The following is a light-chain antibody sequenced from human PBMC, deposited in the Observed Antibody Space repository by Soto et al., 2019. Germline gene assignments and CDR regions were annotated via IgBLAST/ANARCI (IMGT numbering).Light chain of an antibody. CDR3: CSYAGNYTF. J-gene: IGLJ2*01. Sequence: QSVLTQPRSVSGSPGQSVTISCTGTSNDAGGYDYVSWYQQYPGKAPTYILYDVTKRPSGVPDRFSGSKSGNTASLTISGLQADDEADYYCCSYAGNYTFFGGGTKVTVL. CDR1: SNDAGGYDY. V-gene: IGLV2-11*01. CDR2: DVT.